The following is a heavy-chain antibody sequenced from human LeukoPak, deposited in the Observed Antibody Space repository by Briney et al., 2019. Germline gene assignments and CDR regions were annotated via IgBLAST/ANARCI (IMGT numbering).Heavy chain of an antibody. CDR3: ARVLSAIALGHFFDY. V-gene: IGHV3-53*01. J-gene: IGHJ4*02. CDR2: IYSGGST. Sequence: PGGSLRLSCAASGFTVSSNYMSWVRQAPGKGLEWVSVIYSGGSTYYADSVKGRFTISRDNSKNTLYLQMDSLRAEDTAVYYCARVLSAIALGHFFDYWGQGTLVTVSS. D-gene: IGHD6-19*01. CDR1: GFTVSSNY.